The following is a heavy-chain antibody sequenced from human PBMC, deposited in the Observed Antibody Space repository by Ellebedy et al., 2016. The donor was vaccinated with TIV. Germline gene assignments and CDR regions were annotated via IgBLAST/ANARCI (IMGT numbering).Heavy chain of an antibody. CDR1: GFAFSSNW. Sequence: GGSLRLSCAASGFAFSSNWMHWVRQPPGKGLVWVSRINSDGSRTFYADSVKGRFTISRDNAKNTVYLQINSLRAEDTAVYYCTRERGYSSGWYTARFDPWGQGTLVTVSS. D-gene: IGHD6-19*01. J-gene: IGHJ5*02. CDR2: INSDGSRT. CDR3: TRERGYSSGWYTARFDP. V-gene: IGHV3-74*01.